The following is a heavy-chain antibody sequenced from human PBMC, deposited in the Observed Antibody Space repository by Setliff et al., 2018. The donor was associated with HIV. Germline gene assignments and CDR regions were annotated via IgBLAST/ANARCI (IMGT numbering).Heavy chain of an antibody. CDR1: GYTFTSYG. CDR3: AREGYDSSGYYSSGGIDV. J-gene: IGHJ6*02. V-gene: IGHV1-18*01. CDR2: ISTYSDET. D-gene: IGHD3-22*01. Sequence: GASVKVSCKASGYTFTSYGISWVRQAPGQGLEWMGWISTYSDETSYSQNLQGRLTMTRNTSIATAYMELSNLRSEDTAVYYCAREGYDSSGYYSSGGIDVWGQGTTVTVSS.